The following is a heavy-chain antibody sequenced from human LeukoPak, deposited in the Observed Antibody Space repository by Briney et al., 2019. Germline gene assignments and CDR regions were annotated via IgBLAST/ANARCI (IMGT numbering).Heavy chain of an antibody. V-gene: IGHV4-39*01. CDR3: ARGRRTLGP. J-gene: IGHJ5*02. CDR2: INYSGTT. Sequence: SETLSLTCTVSGGSISSSSYYWGWIRQPPGKGLEWIGSINYSGTTYYNPSLKSRVTISVDTSKNQFSLKLSSVTAADTAVYYCARGRRTLGPWGQGTLVTVSS. CDR1: GGSISSSSYY.